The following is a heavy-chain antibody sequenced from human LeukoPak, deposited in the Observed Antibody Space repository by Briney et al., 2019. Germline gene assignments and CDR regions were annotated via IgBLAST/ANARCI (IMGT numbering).Heavy chain of an antibody. Sequence: GGSLRLSCAASGFSFSSYSMNWVRQAPGKGLEWVSSISSSSSYIYYADSVKGRFTISRDNSKNTLYLQMNSLRAEDTAVYYCAKAYYYGSDFDYWGQGTLVTVSS. V-gene: IGHV3-21*04. J-gene: IGHJ4*02. CDR1: GFSFSSYS. CDR3: AKAYYYGSDFDY. CDR2: ISSSSSYI. D-gene: IGHD3-10*01.